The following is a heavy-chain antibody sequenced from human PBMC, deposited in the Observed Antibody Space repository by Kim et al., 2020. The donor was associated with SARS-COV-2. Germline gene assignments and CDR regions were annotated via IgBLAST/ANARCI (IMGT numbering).Heavy chain of an antibody. CDR3: ASVGGASSSRGWFSP. CDR2: IYYSGGT. D-gene: IGHD6-13*01. V-gene: IGHV4-30-4*01. J-gene: IGHJ5*02. CDR1: SGSISSDDYY. Sequence: SETLSLTCTVSSGSISSDDYYWSWIRQPPGKGLEWIGYIYYSGGTFYNPSLKSRLTISVDTSKNQFSLKLSSVIAADTAVYYCASVGGASSSRGWFSPWG.